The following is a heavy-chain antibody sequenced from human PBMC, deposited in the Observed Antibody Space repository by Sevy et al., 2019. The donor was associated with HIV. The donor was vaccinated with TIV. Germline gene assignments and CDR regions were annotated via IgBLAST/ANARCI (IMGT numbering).Heavy chain of an antibody. CDR2: ISSSSSYI. Sequence: GGSLRLSCAASGFTFSSYSMNWVRQAPGKGLEWVSSISSSSSYIYYADSVKGRFTISRDNAKNPLYLQMNSLRAEDTAVYYCARDPIAVAGRGGGDDYWGQGTLVTVSS. D-gene: IGHD6-19*01. CDR1: GFTFSSYS. CDR3: ARDPIAVAGRGGGDDY. J-gene: IGHJ4*02. V-gene: IGHV3-21*01.